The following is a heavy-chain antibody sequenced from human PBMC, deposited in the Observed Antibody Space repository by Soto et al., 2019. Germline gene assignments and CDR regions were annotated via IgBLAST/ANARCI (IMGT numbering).Heavy chain of an antibody. Sequence: GASVKVSCKASGYTFTSYGISWVRQAPGQGLEWMGCFSAYNGETNYAQKLQGRVTMTEDTSTNTAYMELSSLRSEDTAVYYCATARVAPTIYYYYYYGMDVWGQGTTVTVSS. J-gene: IGHJ6*02. CDR2: FSAYNGET. D-gene: IGHD2-15*01. V-gene: IGHV1-18*01. CDR1: GYTFTSYG. CDR3: ATARVAPTIYYYYYYGMDV.